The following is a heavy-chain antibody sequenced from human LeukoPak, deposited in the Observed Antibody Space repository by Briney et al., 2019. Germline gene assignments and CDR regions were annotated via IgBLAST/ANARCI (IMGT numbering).Heavy chain of an antibody. D-gene: IGHD4-17*01. V-gene: IGHV3-48*04. CDR1: GFTFSSYW. CDR3: ARGYVGDYGWFDP. J-gene: IGHJ5*02. CDR2: ISSSGSTI. Sequence: PGGSLRLSCAASGFTFSSYWMSWVRQAPGKGLEWVSYISSSGSTIYYADSVKGRFTISRDNAKNSLYLQMNSLRAEDTAVYYCARGYVGDYGWFDPWGQGTLVTVSS.